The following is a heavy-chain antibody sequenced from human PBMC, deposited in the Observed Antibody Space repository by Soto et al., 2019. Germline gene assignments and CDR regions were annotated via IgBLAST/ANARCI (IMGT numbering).Heavy chain of an antibody. CDR3: ARRGLVPAAMGYYYYYYMDV. J-gene: IGHJ6*03. Sequence: GESLKISCKGSGYSFTSYWIGWVRQMPGKGLEWMGIIYPGDSDTRYSPSFQGQVTISADKSISTAYLQWSSLKASDTAMYYCARRGLVPAAMGYYYYYYMDVWGKGTTVTVSS. V-gene: IGHV5-51*01. D-gene: IGHD2-2*01. CDR2: IYPGDSDT. CDR1: GYSFTSYW.